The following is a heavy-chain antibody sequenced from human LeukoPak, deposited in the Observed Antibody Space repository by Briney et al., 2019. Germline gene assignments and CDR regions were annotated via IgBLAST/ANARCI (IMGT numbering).Heavy chain of an antibody. CDR1: GFTFDDYA. D-gene: IGHD4-23*01. V-gene: IGHV3-9*01. CDR3: TKAEGFFGGFYDH. CDR2: ISWNSGST. Sequence: PGRSLRLSCAASGFTFDDYAMHWVRQAPGKGLEWISGISWNSGSTDFADSVKGRFTISRDNAKNSLYLQMNSLRPEDTAPYYCTKAEGFFGGFYDHWGQGTLVTVSS. J-gene: IGHJ5*02.